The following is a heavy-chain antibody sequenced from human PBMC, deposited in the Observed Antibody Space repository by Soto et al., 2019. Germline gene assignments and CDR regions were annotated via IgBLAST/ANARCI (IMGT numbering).Heavy chain of an antibody. CDR3: ARDSSGWYGFDY. Sequence: SGPTLVNPTQTLTLTCTFSGFSPSTSGVGVGWIRQPPGKALEWLALIYWDDDRRYSPSLKSRLTITKDTSKNQVVLRMTNMDPVDTATYYCARDSSGWYGFDYWGQGTLVTVSS. V-gene: IGHV2-5*02. CDR1: GFSPSTSGVG. J-gene: IGHJ4*02. CDR2: IYWDDDR. D-gene: IGHD6-19*01.